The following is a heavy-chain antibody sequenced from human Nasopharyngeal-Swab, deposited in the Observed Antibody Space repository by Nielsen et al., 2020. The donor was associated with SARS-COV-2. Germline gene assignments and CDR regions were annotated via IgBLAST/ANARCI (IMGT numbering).Heavy chain of an antibody. CDR3: AKDLVTVTTPSDY. J-gene: IGHJ4*02. CDR2: ISGSGGST. Sequence: GESLKISCVASGFTFSSYAMSWVRQAPGKGLEWVSAISGSGGSTYYADSVKGRFTISRDNSKNTLYLQMNSLRAEDTAVYYCAKDLVTVTTPSDYWGQGTLVTVSS. CDR1: GFTFSSYA. V-gene: IGHV3-23*01. D-gene: IGHD4-17*01.